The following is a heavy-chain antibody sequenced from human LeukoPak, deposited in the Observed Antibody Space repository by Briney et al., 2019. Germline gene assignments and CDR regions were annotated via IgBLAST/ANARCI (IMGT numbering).Heavy chain of an antibody. V-gene: IGHV4-59*08. J-gene: IGHJ4*02. D-gene: IGHD5-12*01. CDR3: ARFSWATHFDY. CDR1: GPSISSYY. CDR2: IYYSGST. Sequence: PSETLSLTCTLSGPSISSYYWSWIRQPPGKGLEWIGYIYYSGSTNYSPSLKSRVTISVDTSKNQFSLKLSSVTAADTAVYYCARFSWATHFDYWGQGALVTVSS.